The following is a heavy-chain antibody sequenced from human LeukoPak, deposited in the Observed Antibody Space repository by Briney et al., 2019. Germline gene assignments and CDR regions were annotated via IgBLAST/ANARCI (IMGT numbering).Heavy chain of an antibody. J-gene: IGHJ6*02. CDR2: ISAYNGNT. Sequence: ASVKVSCKGSGYTFTSYGISWVRQAPGQGLEWMGWISAYNGNTNYAQKLQGRVTMTTDTSTSTAYMELRSLRSDDTAVYYCARDDRSSSDYYGMDVWGQGTTVTVSS. CDR1: GYTFTSYG. CDR3: ARDDRSSSDYYGMDV. V-gene: IGHV1-18*01. D-gene: IGHD6-6*01.